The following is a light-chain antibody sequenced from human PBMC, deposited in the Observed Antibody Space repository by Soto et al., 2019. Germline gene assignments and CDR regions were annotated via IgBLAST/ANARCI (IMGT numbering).Light chain of an antibody. CDR3: QQYNNWPLT. Sequence: EIVMTQSPATLSVSPGERATLSCRASQSVNSNLAWYQQKPGQAPRLLIYGASTRATGVPARFSGSGSGTEFILTVSSLQSEDFAVYFCQQYNNWPLTFGQGTKLEIK. CDR2: GAS. V-gene: IGKV3-15*01. CDR1: QSVNSN. J-gene: IGKJ2*01.